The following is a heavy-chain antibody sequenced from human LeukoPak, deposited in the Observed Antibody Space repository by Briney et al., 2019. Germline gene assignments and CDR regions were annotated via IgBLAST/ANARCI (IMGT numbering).Heavy chain of an antibody. D-gene: IGHD3-22*01. CDR1: GYTFTSYG. V-gene: IGHV1-18*01. J-gene: IGHJ4*02. CDR3: ARVLGEGDYYDSSGYYYAPDY. Sequence: ASVKVSCKASGYTFTSYGISWVRQAPGQGLEWMGWISAYNGNTNYAQKLQGRVTMTTDTSTSTAYMELRSLRSDDTAVYYCARVLGEGDYYDSSGYYYAPDYRGQGTLVTVSS. CDR2: ISAYNGNT.